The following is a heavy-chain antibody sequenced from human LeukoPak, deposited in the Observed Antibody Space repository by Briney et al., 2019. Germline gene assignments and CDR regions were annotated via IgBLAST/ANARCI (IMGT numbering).Heavy chain of an antibody. CDR3: VPDWLLCEYFHH. J-gene: IGHJ1*01. D-gene: IGHD3-9*01. CDR1: GFTFSSYA. V-gene: IGHV3-23*01. Sequence: PGGSLRPSCAASGFTFSSYAMSWVRQAPGKGLEWVSSISGSGGGTHYADSAKGRFTISRDNSKNTLYLQMNSLRAEDTAVYYCVPDWLLCEYFHHWGQGTLVTVSS. CDR2: ISGSGGGT.